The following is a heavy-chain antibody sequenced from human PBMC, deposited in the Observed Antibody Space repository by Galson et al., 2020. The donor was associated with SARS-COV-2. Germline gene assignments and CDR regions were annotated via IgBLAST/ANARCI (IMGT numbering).Heavy chain of an antibody. D-gene: IGHD3-16*02. CDR1: GFTFSSYD. CDR2: IWYDGSNK. V-gene: IGHV3-33*01. CDR3: ARDINMITFGGVIVIPQSPDY. J-gene: IGHJ4*02. Sequence: GGSLRLSCAASGFTFSSYDMHWVRQAPRKGLEWVAVIWYDGSNKYYADSVKGRFTISRDNSKNTLYLQMNILRAEDTAVYYCARDINMITFGGVIVIPQSPDYWGQGTLVTVSS.